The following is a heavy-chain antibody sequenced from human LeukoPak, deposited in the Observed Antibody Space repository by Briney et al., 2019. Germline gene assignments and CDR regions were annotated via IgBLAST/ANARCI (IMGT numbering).Heavy chain of an antibody. CDR1: GGSISSYY. J-gene: IGHJ4*02. Sequence: SETLSLTCTVSGGSISSYYWSWLRQPPGKGLEWIGYIYHSGSTKYNPSLKSRATISVDTSKNQLSLRLSSVTAADTAVYYCARKGYCTGGSCYVDYWGQGTLVTVSS. CDR3: ARKGYCTGGSCYVDY. D-gene: IGHD2-15*01. V-gene: IGHV4-59*01. CDR2: IYHSGST.